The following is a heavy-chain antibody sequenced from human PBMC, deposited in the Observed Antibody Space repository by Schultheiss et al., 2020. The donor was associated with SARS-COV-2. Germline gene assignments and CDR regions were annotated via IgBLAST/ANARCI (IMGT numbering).Heavy chain of an antibody. CDR1: GGSVSSGSYY. CDR3: ARDSGSYGANDY. D-gene: IGHD1-26*01. Sequence: SQTLSLTCTVSGGSVSSGSYYWSWIRQPPGKGLEWIGEINHSGSTNYNPSLKSRVTISVDTSKNQFSLKLSSVTAADTAVYYCARDSGSYGANDYWGQGTLVTVSS. CDR2: INHSGST. J-gene: IGHJ4*02. V-gene: IGHV4-61*01.